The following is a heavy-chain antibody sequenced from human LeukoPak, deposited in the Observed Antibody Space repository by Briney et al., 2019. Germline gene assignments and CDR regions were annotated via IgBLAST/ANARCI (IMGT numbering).Heavy chain of an antibody. CDR1: GVTVSSNY. V-gene: IGHV3-66*02. Sequence: GGSLRLSCAASGVTVSSNYMSWVRQAPGKGLEWVSVIYSGGSTYYADSVKGRFTISRDNSKNTLYLQMNSLRAEDTAVYYCAREGGSYYVFDYWGQGTLVTVSS. J-gene: IGHJ4*02. CDR2: IYSGGST. CDR3: AREGGSYYVFDY. D-gene: IGHD1-26*01.